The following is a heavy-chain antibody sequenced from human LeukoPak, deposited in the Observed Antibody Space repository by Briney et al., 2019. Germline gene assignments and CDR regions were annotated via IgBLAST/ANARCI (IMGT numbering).Heavy chain of an antibody. J-gene: IGHJ4*02. CDR2: IYHSGST. V-gene: IGHV4-38-2*01. CDR1: GYSISSGYY. D-gene: IGHD2-21*01. Sequence: SETLSLTCAVSGYSISSGYYWGWIRQPPGKGLEWIGSIYHSGSTYYNPPLKSRVTISVDTSKNQFSLKLSSVTAADTAVYYCARGWDVVVIAPFDYWGQGTLVTVSS. CDR3: ARGWDVVVIAPFDY.